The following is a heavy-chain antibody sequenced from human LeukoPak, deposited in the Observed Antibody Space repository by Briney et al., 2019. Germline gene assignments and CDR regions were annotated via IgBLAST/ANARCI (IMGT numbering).Heavy chain of an antibody. CDR3: VRDESVVPTFRFDY. CDR2: IKEDGSYK. J-gene: IGHJ4*02. Sequence: GGSLRLSCAVSGFSFSNYRMSWVRPAPGKGLERVGNIKEDGSYKNYAGSVKGRFTISRDNAKNKLYLEMNSLRAEDTAVYYCVRDESVVPTFRFDYWGRGTLVAVSS. CDR1: GFSFSNYR. D-gene: IGHD2-21*01. V-gene: IGHV3-7*01.